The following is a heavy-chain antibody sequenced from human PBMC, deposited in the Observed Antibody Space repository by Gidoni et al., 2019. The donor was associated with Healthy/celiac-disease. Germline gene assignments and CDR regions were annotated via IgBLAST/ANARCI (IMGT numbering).Heavy chain of an antibody. Sequence: QVQLQESGPGLVKPSQTLSLTCTVSGGSISSGSYYWSWIRQPAGKGLEWIGRIYTSGSTNYNPSLKSRVTISVDTSKNQFSLKLSSVTAADTAVYYCAREFPGIAAAGHWFDPWGQGTLVTVSS. D-gene: IGHD6-13*01. CDR1: GGSISSGSYY. J-gene: IGHJ5*02. CDR3: AREFPGIAAAGHWFDP. CDR2: IYTSGST. V-gene: IGHV4-61*02.